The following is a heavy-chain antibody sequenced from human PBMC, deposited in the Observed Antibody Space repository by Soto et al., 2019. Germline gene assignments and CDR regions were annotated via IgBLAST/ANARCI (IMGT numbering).Heavy chain of an antibody. CDR1: GDSVSSNSAA. CDR3: ARAVEYCSSTSCLPLFDY. CDR2: TYYRSKWYN. D-gene: IGHD2-2*01. Sequence: PSQTLSLTCAISGDSVSSNSAAWNWIRQSPSRGLEWLGRTYYRSKWYNDYAVSVKSRITINPDTSKNQFSLQLNSVTPEDTAVYYCARAVEYCSSTSCLPLFDYWSQGTLVTVSS. V-gene: IGHV6-1*01. J-gene: IGHJ4*02.